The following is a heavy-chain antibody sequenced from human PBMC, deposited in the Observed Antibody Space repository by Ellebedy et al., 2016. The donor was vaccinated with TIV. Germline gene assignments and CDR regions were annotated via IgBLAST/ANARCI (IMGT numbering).Heavy chain of an antibody. CDR2: IGSSAYST. J-gene: IGHJ3*02. D-gene: IGHD6-19*01. CDR3: AKDVRYTTGWGGALDI. Sequence: PGGSLRLSCAASGFNFGGHAMKWVRQPPGKGLEWVSSIGSSAYSTHYADSVKGRFTISRDNSRNTLYLKMNSLRGEDTAVYFCAKDVRYTTGWGGALDIWGQGAMVTVSS. CDR1: GFNFGGHA. V-gene: IGHV3-23*01.